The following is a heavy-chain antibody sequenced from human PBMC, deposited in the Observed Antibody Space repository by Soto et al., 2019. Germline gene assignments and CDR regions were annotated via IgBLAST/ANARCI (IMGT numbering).Heavy chain of an antibody. J-gene: IGHJ3*02. CDR2: ISGSGGST. Sequence: QPGGSLRLSCAASGFTFSSYAMSWVRQAPGKGLEWVSAISGSGGSTYYADSVKGRFTISRDNSKNTLYLQMNSLRAEDTAVYYCAKVVMDSIAVAALGAFDIWGQGTMVTVSS. D-gene: IGHD6-19*01. CDR1: GFTFSSYA. CDR3: AKVVMDSIAVAALGAFDI. V-gene: IGHV3-23*01.